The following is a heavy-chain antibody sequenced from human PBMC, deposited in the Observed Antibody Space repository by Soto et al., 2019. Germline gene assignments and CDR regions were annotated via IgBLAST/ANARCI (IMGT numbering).Heavy chain of an antibody. Sequence: QLQLQESGPGLVKPSETLSLTCTVSSGSIRTTSYYWGWIRQPPGKGLEWIGSRSYSGSTFFNLSLKSRVTISMDTSKNQFSLKLSSVTAADTAVYYCATTPGLSPGGSFDWWGQGILVTVSS. CDR3: ATTPGLSPGGSFDW. J-gene: IGHJ4*02. D-gene: IGHD6-13*01. CDR2: RSYSGST. V-gene: IGHV4-39*01. CDR1: SGSIRTTSYY.